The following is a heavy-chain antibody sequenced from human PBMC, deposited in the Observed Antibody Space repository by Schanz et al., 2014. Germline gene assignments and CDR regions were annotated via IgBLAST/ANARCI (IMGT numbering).Heavy chain of an antibody. CDR3: TRGGYSYALSAFDI. CDR2: ITAYNGDT. V-gene: IGHV1-18*01. D-gene: IGHD5-18*01. CDR1: GYTFTTYG. Sequence: QVQLVQSGAEVKKPGASVKVSCKASGYTFTTYGISWVRQAPGQGLEWMGWITAYNGDTNYALKLQGRVTMTTDTSTGTADMELRSLRSDDTALYYCTRGGYSYALSAFDIWGQGTMVTVSS. J-gene: IGHJ3*02.